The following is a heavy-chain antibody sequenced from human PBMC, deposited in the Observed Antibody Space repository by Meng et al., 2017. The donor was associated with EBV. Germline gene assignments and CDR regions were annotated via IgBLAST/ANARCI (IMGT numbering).Heavy chain of an antibody. CDR2: VHYSGST. J-gene: IGHJ4*02. CDR3: ARPFPSIVSPRLDPFGD. D-gene: IGHD5/OR15-5a*01. V-gene: IGHV4-39*01. Sequence: QLQLRASGPGQAKPPXPPSPTGTASGGSISSFYYWGWIRQPPGRGLEWIGSVHYSGSTYYSPSLKSRITVSVDTSKNQFSLRLTSVTAADTAVYYCARPFPSIVSPRLDPFGDWGQGTLVIVSS. CDR1: GGSISSFYY.